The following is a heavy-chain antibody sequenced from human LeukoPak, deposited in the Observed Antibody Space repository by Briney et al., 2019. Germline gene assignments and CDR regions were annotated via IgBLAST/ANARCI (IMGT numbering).Heavy chain of an antibody. CDR3: ARRGGYDFWNY. D-gene: IGHD3-3*01. J-gene: IGHJ4*02. Sequence: TSETLSLTCTVSGCSISSCAYYWIWLRQHPGKGLDSIGYIHYSGSTYYNPSLKSRTFISIDSSKHQFSLNLSSVTAADTAVYYCARRGGYDFWNYWGQGTLVTVSS. CDR2: IHYSGST. CDR1: GCSISSCAYY. V-gene: IGHV4-31*03.